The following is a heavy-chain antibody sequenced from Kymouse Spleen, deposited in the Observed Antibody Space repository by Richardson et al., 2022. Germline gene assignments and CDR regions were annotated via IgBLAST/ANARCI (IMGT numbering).Heavy chain of an antibody. J-gene: IGHJ4*02. D-gene: IGHD6-13*01. V-gene: IGHV4-34*01. Sequence: QVQLQQWGAGLLKPSETLSLTCAVYGGSFSGYYWSWIRQPPGKGLEWIGEINHSGSTNYNPSLKSRVTISVDTSKNQFSLKLSSVTAADTAVYYCARGHSSSWFFDYWGQGTLVTVSS. CDR3: ARGHSSSWFFDY. CDR2: INHSGST. CDR1: GGSFSGYY.